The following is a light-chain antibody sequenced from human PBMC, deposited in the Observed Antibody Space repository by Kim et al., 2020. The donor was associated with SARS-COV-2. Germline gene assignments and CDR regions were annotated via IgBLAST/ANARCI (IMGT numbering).Light chain of an antibody. CDR2: GAS. V-gene: IGKV3-20*01. CDR1: QSVSSNY. Sequence: PGERATLSGRASQSVSSNYLAWYQQKPGQAPRLLIYGASSSATGIPDRFSGSGSGTDFTLTITRLEPEDFAVYYCQQYSSSPATFGQGTKVDIK. J-gene: IGKJ1*01. CDR3: QQYSSSPAT.